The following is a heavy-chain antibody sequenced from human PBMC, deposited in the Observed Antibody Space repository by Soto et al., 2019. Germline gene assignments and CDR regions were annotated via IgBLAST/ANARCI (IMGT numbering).Heavy chain of an antibody. CDR2: IYPGDSDT. CDR1: GYSFTRYW. J-gene: IGHJ4*02. Sequence: GESLKISCKGCGYSFTRYWIGWVRQMPGKGLEWMGIIYPGDSDTNYSPSFQGHVTISADKSISTAYLQWSSLKASDTAMYYCARLQAAAGDNDLTFDYWGQGTLVTVSS. V-gene: IGHV5-51*01. D-gene: IGHD6-13*01. CDR3: ARLQAAAGDNDLTFDY.